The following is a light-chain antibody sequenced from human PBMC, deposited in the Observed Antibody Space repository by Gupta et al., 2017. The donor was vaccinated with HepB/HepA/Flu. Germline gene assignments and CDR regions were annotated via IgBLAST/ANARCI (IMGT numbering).Light chain of an antibody. CDR2: NNN. Sequence: QSVVPQPPSVSGTPGQQVTISSSEGVFDIGSKSVNWYRQHPGAAPKLLIDNNNQRPSGVPDRFSGSKSVTSASLAISGPQSEDEADYYCAVWHSGRIRYVFGEGTKLTV. CDR1: VFDIGSKS. J-gene: IGLJ3*02. V-gene: IGLV1-44*01. CDR3: AVWHSGRIRYV.